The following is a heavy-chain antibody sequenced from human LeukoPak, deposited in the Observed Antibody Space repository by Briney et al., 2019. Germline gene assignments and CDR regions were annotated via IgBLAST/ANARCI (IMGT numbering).Heavy chain of an antibody. J-gene: IGHJ2*01. V-gene: IGHV1-69*13. CDR3: ARGRDGDYVSLNWYFDL. CDR1: GYTFTSYG. D-gene: IGHD4-17*01. Sequence: SVKVSCKASGYTFTSYGISWVRQAPGQGLEWMGGIIPIFGTANYAQKFQGRVTITADESTSTAYMELSSLRSEDTAVYYCARGRDGDYVSLNWYFDLWGRGTLVTVSS. CDR2: IIPIFGTA.